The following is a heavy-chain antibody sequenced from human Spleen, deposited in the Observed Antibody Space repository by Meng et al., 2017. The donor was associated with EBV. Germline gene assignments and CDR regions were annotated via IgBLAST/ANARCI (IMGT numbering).Heavy chain of an antibody. J-gene: IGHJ5*02. V-gene: IGHV2-5*02. D-gene: IGHD2/OR15-2a*01. Sequence: HTTLRAACTLPVKTRQTLTLNCTVSGFSLSTRGVGVGWIRQPPGKALEWLALIYWDDDERYSPSLINRLTITKDTSKNQVVLTMTNMDPVDTATYYCAHQIDANWFDPWGQGTLVTVSS. CDR1: GFSLSTRGVG. CDR2: IYWDDDE. CDR3: AHQIDANWFDP.